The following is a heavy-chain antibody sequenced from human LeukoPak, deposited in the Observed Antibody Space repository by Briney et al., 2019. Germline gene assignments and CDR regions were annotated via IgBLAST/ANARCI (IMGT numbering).Heavy chain of an antibody. CDR3: ARLLYGNYGAFDI. V-gene: IGHV3-48*02. D-gene: IGHD4-11*01. Sequence: GGSLRLSCAASGFTFSSYSMNWVRQAPGKGLDWVSSINSGSSAIYYADSVRGRFTISRGNAKNSLYLQMNSLRDDDTAVYYCARLLYGNYGAFDIWGQGTEVTVSS. CDR2: INSGSSAI. CDR1: GFTFSSYS. J-gene: IGHJ3*02.